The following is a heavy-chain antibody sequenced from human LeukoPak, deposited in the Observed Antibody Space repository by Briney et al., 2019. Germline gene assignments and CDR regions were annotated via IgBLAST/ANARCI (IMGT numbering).Heavy chain of an antibody. V-gene: IGHV3-30*02. Sequence: QAGGSLRLSCAASGFTFSSYGMHWVRQAPGKGLEWVAFIRYDGSNKYYADSVKGRFTISRDNSKNTLYLQMNSLRAEDTAVYYCAKDAPVRITMIPDYWGQGTLVTVSS. J-gene: IGHJ4*02. CDR3: AKDAPVRITMIPDY. CDR1: GFTFSSYG. D-gene: IGHD3-22*01. CDR2: IRYDGSNK.